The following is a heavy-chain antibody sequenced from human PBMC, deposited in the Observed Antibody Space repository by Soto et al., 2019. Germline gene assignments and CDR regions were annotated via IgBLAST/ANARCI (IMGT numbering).Heavy chain of an antibody. CDR3: AHQRGSGYPDY. CDR1: GFSLSTSEVG. CDR2: IYGDDDK. J-gene: IGHJ4*02. V-gene: IGHV2-5*02. D-gene: IGHD3-22*01. Sequence: QITLKESGPTLVKPTQTLTLTCTFSGFSLSTSEVGVGWIRQPPGKALEWLALIYGDDDKRYSPSLKSRLTITKDTSKNQVALTMTNVDPVDTATYYCAHQRGSGYPDYWGQGTLVTVSA.